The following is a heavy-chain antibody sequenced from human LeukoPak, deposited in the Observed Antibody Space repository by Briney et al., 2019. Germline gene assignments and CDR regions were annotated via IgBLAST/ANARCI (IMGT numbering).Heavy chain of an antibody. V-gene: IGHV3-23*01. Sequence: RGSLRLSCAASGFTFSSYAMTWVRQAPGKGLEWVSGISGSGGTTYYADSVKGRFTVSRDNSKNTPYLQMNSLRAEDTALYYCAKGVSYDILTGYSDWGQGTLVTVSS. D-gene: IGHD3-9*01. J-gene: IGHJ4*02. CDR2: ISGSGGTT. CDR3: AKGVSYDILTGYSD. CDR1: GFTFSSYA.